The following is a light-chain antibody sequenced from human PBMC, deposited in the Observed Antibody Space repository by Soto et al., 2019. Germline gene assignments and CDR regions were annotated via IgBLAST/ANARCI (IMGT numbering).Light chain of an antibody. Sequence: DIQMTQSPSFMSASVGDRVTVTCRASQGVNRWLAWYQQKPGKAPKLLIHTTSTLASGVPSRFSGSGSGTDFTLTISSLQPEDFATYYCQQGSSFPITFGQGTRLEIK. V-gene: IGKV1-12*01. J-gene: IGKJ5*01. CDR2: TTS. CDR1: QGVNRW. CDR3: QQGSSFPIT.